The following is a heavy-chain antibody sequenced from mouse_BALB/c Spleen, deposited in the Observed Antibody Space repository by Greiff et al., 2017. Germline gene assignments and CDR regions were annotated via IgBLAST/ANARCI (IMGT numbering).Heavy chain of an antibody. CDR1: GFAFSSYD. Sequence: EVMLVESGGGLVKPGGSLKLSCAASGFAFSSYDMSWVRQTPEKRLEWVAYISSGGGSTYYPDTVKGRFTISRDNAKNTLYLQMSSLKSEDTAMYYCARHQIYYGYDEAMDYWGQGTSVTVSS. D-gene: IGHD2-2*01. CDR3: ARHQIYYGYDEAMDY. J-gene: IGHJ4*01. CDR2: ISSGGGST. V-gene: IGHV5-12-1*01.